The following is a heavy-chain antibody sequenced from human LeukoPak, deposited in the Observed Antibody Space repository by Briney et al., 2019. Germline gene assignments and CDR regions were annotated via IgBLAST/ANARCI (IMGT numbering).Heavy chain of an antibody. CDR1: GGSISSYY. D-gene: IGHD3-10*01. V-gene: IGHV4-59*01. Sequence: SETLSLTCTVSGGSISSYYWSWIRQPPGKGLEWIGYIYYSGRNNYNPSLKSRVTISVETSKNHFSLKLSYVAAAETAVYYCARDPGLLWFGELLPSNFDYWGQGTLVTVSS. CDR2: IYYSGRN. CDR3: ARDPGLLWFGELLPSNFDY. J-gene: IGHJ4*02.